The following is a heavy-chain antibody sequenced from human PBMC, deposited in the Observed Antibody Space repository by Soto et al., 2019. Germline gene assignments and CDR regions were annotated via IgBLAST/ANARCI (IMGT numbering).Heavy chain of an antibody. J-gene: IGHJ6*03. CDR1: GFTFSSYA. Sequence: GGSLRLSCAASGFTFSSYAMSWVRQAPGKGLEWVSAISGSGGSTYYADSVKGRFTISRDNSKNTLYLQMNSLRAEDTAVYYCAKANQPLLRFLEWPQSDYYYMDVWGKGTTVTVSS. CDR2: ISGSGGST. CDR3: AKANQPLLRFLEWPQSDYYYMDV. D-gene: IGHD3-3*01. V-gene: IGHV3-23*01.